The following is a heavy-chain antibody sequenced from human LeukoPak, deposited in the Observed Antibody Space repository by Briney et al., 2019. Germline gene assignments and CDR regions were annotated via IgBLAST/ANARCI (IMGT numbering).Heavy chain of an antibody. CDR2: INQDGSER. CDR3: SRSLNY. V-gene: IGHV3-7*01. J-gene: IGHJ4*02. CDR1: GFTFSSSW. Sequence: GGSLRLSCAASGFTFSSSWMDWVRQAPGKGLEWVANINQDGSERNFVDSVKGRFTISRDNAKNSLYLQMNSLRTEDTAVYYCSRSLNYWGQGSLVTVSS.